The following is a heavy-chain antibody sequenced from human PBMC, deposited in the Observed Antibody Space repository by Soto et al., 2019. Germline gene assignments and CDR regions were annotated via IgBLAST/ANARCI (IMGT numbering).Heavy chain of an antibody. J-gene: IGHJ4*02. CDR1: GFTFSTYT. V-gene: IGHV3-21*01. CDR3: AREDGVVGSSSAFDH. CDR2: INGRSNYV. Sequence: EVQVVESGGGLVKPGGSLRLSCVFSGFTFSTYTMNWVRQAPGQGLEWVSSINGRSNYVYYADSVKGRFTISRDNDKHSLYLQMNRLRAEDTAIYYCAREDGVVGSSSAFDHWGLGTLVTVSS. D-gene: IGHD1-26*01.